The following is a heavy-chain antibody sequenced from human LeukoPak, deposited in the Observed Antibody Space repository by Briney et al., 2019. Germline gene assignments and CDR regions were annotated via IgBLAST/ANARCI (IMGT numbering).Heavy chain of an antibody. CDR2: ISYDGSNK. J-gene: IGHJ4*02. D-gene: IGHD6-19*01. CDR3: AKDRDSSGWYRVPFDY. V-gene: IGHV3-30-3*01. CDR1: GFTFSGSA. Sequence: GGSLRLSCAASGFTFSGSAMHWVRQAPGKGLEWVAVISYDGSNKYYADSVKGRFTISRDNSKNTLYLQMNSLRAEDTAVYYCAKDRDSSGWYRVPFDYWGQGTLVTVSS.